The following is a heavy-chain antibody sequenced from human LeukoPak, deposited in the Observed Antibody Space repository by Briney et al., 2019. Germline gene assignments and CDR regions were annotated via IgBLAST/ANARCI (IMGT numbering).Heavy chain of an antibody. Sequence: GGSLRLSCAASGFTFTSHWMHWVRQTPGKGLVWVSRINSDGSSTNYADSVEGRFTISRDNAKNTVYLQMNSLRAEDTAVYYCARDPYSSSWSYYFDYWGQGTLVTVSS. V-gene: IGHV3-74*01. D-gene: IGHD6-13*01. CDR2: INSDGSST. CDR1: GFTFTSHW. CDR3: ARDPYSSSWSYYFDY. J-gene: IGHJ4*02.